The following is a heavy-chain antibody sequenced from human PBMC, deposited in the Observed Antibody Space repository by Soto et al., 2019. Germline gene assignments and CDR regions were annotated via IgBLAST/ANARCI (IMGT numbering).Heavy chain of an antibody. V-gene: IGHV3-7*05. D-gene: IGHD3-3*01. CDR3: ARDRLFYDFWSGYPDYDNLFDY. J-gene: IGHJ4*02. CDR2: IKQDGSEK. Sequence: GGSLRLSCAASGFTFSSYWMSWVRQAPGKGLEWVANIKQDGSEKYYVDSVKGRFTISRDNSKNSLYLQMNSLRAEDTAVDYCARDRLFYDFWSGYPDYDNLFDYWGQGTLVTVSS. CDR1: GFTFSSYW.